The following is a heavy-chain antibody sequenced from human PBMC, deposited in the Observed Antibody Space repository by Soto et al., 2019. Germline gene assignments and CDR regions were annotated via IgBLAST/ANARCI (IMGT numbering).Heavy chain of an antibody. CDR2: IWYDGSNK. Sequence: QVQLVESGGGVVQPGRSLRLSCAASGFTFSSYGMHWVREAPGKGLEWVAVIWYDGSNKYYADSVKGRFTISRDNSKNTLYLQMNSLRAEDTAVYYCARDGTITIANKNYYGMDVWGQGTTVTVSS. CDR3: ARDGTITIANKNYYGMDV. J-gene: IGHJ6*02. V-gene: IGHV3-33*01. CDR1: GFTFSSYG. D-gene: IGHD3-10*01.